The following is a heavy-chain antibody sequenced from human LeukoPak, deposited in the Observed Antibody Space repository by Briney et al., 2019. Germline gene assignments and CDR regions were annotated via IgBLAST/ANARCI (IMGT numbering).Heavy chain of an antibody. Sequence: GGSLRHPYGASGFPLNSYAMSGVRQPPPKGLDGVSGISISGGSTSYADSVKGRFTISRDNPRNTLYMETNSLRAEDTALYYCAIMHPYYDGRGYWVQWGQGTLVTVSS. CDR3: AIMHPYYDGRGYWVQ. V-gene: IGHV3-23*01. J-gene: IGHJ4*02. D-gene: IGHD3-22*01. CDR1: GFPLNSYA. CDR2: ISISGGST.